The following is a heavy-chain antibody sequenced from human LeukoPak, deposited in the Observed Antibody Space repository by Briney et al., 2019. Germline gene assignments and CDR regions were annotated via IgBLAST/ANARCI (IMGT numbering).Heavy chain of an antibody. V-gene: IGHV3-11*01. CDR3: AKEGSSGWYEVDY. CDR1: GFTFSDYY. Sequence: GGSLRLSCAASGFTFSDYYMSWIRQAPGKGLEWVSYISSSGSTIYYADSVKGRFTISRDNAKNSLYLQMNSLRAEDTAVYYCAKEGSSGWYEVDYWGQGTLVTVSS. CDR2: ISSSGSTI. D-gene: IGHD6-19*01. J-gene: IGHJ4*02.